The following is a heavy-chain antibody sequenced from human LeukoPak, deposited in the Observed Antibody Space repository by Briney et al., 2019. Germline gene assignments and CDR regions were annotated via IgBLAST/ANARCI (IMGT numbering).Heavy chain of an antibody. CDR2: IYYSGST. CDR3: ARDFCSGGSCYWNNWFDP. V-gene: IGHV4-31*03. D-gene: IGHD2-15*01. Sequence: PSQTLSLTCTVSGGSISSGGYYWSWIRQHPGTGLEWIGYIYYSGSTYYNPSLKSRVTISVDTSKNQFSLKLSSVTAADTAVYYCARDFCSGGSCYWNNWFDPWGQGTLVTVSS. J-gene: IGHJ5*02. CDR1: GGSISSGGYY.